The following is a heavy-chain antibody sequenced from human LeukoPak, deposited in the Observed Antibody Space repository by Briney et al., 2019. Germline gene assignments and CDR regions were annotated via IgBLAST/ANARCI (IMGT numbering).Heavy chain of an antibody. Sequence: GSLRLSCSASGFTFNSYWMSLVRQAPGKGLEWVANMKQDGSEKYYVDSVKGRFTISRDNAKNSLYLQMNSLRAEDTAVYYCARDGMGYSDAFDIWGQGTMVTVSS. CDR3: ARDGMGYSDAFDI. V-gene: IGHV3-7*01. CDR1: GFTFNSYW. J-gene: IGHJ3*02. D-gene: IGHD3-22*01. CDR2: MKQDGSEK.